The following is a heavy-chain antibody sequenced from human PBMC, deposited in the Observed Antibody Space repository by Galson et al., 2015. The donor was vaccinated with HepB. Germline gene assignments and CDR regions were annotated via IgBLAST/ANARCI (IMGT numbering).Heavy chain of an antibody. CDR1: GGSISSSSYY. J-gene: IGHJ4*02. CDR2: IYYSGST. V-gene: IGHV4-39*01. D-gene: IGHD3-22*01. Sequence: LSLTCTVSGGSISSSSYYWGWIRQPPGKGLEWIGSIYYSGSTYYNPSLKSRVTISVDTSKNQFSLKLSSVTAADTAVYYCASITMIVFIGYYFDYWGQGTLVTVSS. CDR3: ASITMIVFIGYYFDY.